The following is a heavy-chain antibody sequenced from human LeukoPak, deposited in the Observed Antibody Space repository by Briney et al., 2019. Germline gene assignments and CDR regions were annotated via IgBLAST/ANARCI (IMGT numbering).Heavy chain of an antibody. CDR1: GGSFSGYY. CDR2: INHSGST. V-gene: IGHV4-34*01. D-gene: IGHD2-15*01. Sequence: SETLPLTCAVYGGSFSGYYWSWIRHPPRKGLEWIGEINHSGSTNYNPSLKSRVTISVDTPKNQFSLKLSSVTAADTAVYYRARTNPPYCSGGSCYSNYYYGMDVWGKGTTVTVSS. J-gene: IGHJ6*04. CDR3: ARTNPPYCSGGSCYSNYYYGMDV.